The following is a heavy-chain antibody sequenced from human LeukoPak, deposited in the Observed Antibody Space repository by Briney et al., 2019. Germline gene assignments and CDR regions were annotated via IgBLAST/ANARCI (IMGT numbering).Heavy chain of an antibody. CDR1: GYTFTSYY. V-gene: IGHV1-46*01. J-gene: IGHJ3*02. Sequence: ASVKVSCKASGYTFTSYYMHWVRQAPGQGLEWMGMINPSGGSTSYAQKFQGRVTMTRDTSTSTVYMELSSLRSEDTAVYYCARGSRGQLWFEDAFDIWGQGTMVTVSS. D-gene: IGHD5-18*01. CDR2: INPSGGST. CDR3: ARGSRGQLWFEDAFDI.